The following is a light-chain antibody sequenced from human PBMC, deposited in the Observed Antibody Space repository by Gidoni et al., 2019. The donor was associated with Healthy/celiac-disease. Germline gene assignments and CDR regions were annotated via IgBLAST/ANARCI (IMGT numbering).Light chain of an antibody. CDR1: QDISNY. CDR2: DAS. V-gene: IGKV1-33*01. CDR3: QQYDNLPPYT. J-gene: IGKJ2*01. Sequence: DIQMTQSPSSLSASVGDRVIITCQASQDISNYLNWYQHKPGKAPKLLIYDASNLETGVPSRFSGSGSWTDFTFTISSLQPEDIATYYCQQYDNLPPYTFGQGTKLEIK.